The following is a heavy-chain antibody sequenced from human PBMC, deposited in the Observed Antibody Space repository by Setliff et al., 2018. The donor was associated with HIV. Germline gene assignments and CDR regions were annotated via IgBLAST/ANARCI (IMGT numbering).Heavy chain of an antibody. CDR2: IYCDDDK. J-gene: IGHJ2*01. Sequence: SGPTLVNPTQTLTLTCSFSGFSLTTAGVGVGWIRQPPGKALEWLALIYCDDDKRYSPSLKSRLTISKGTSKNRVVLTMTDMDPVDTGTYYCTHGRIAAADPGYFGLWGRGTLVTVSS. CDR1: GFSLTTAGVG. CDR3: THGRIAAADPGYFGL. V-gene: IGHV2-5*02. D-gene: IGHD6-25*01.